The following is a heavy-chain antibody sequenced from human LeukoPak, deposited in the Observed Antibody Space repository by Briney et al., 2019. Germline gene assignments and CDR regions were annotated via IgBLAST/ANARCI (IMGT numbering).Heavy chain of an antibody. J-gene: IGHJ5*02. D-gene: IGHD1-1*01. V-gene: IGHV4-39*07. CDR2: ISYSGST. CDR3: AGRATGLNWYDP. CDR1: GGSISSSSYH. Sequence: SETLSLTCTVSGGSISSSSYHWGWIREPPGKGLECIGGISYSGSTYYNPSLKSRVTMSVDTSKNRFSLMLSSVTAADTAVYYCAGRATGLNWYDPWGQGTLVTVSS.